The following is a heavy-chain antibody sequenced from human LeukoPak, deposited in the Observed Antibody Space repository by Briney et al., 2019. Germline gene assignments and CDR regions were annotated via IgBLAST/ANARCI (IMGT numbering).Heavy chain of an antibody. J-gene: IGHJ5*02. CDR3: AVNQVDGTGIFDP. CDR2: INTGIGAT. CDR1: GYTFTDYY. V-gene: IGHV1-2*02. Sequence: VASVKVSCKASGYTFTDYYIHWVRQAPGQGLEWMGWINTGIGATNYAQKFQGRVTMTRDTSIVTAYMELGKLGSDDTAVYYCAVNQVDGTGIFDPWGQGTLVTVSS. D-gene: IGHD1-14*01.